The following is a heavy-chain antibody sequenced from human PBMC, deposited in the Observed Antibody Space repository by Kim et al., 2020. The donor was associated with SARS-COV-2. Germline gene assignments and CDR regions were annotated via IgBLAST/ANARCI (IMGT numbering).Heavy chain of an antibody. D-gene: IGHD3-22*01. Sequence: GGSLRLSCAASGFTFSSYSMNWVRQAPGKGLEWVSYISSSSSTIYYADSVKGRFTISRDNAKNSLYLQMNSLRDEDTAVYYCARDPGYYDYYYYYGMDVWGQGTTVTVSS. CDR3: ARDPGYYDYYYYYGMDV. CDR1: GFTFSSYS. J-gene: IGHJ6*02. CDR2: ISSSSSTI. V-gene: IGHV3-48*02.